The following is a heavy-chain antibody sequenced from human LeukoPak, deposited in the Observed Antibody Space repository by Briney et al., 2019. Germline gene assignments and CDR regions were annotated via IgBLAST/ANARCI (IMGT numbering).Heavy chain of an antibody. J-gene: IGHJ3*02. CDR3: ARVHDSSGYYYVEQYAFDI. CDR2: IKQGGSEK. D-gene: IGHD3-22*01. CDR1: GFTFSSYW. V-gene: IGHV3-7*01. Sequence: GGSLRLSCAASGFTFSSYWMSWVRQAPGKGLEWVANIKQGGSEKYYVDSVKGRFTISRDNAKNSLYLQMNSLRAEDTAVYYCARVHDSSGYYYVEQYAFDIWGQGTMVTVSS.